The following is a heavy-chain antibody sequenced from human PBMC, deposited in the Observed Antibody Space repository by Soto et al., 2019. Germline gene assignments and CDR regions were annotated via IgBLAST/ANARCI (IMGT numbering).Heavy chain of an antibody. D-gene: IGHD2-15*01. J-gene: IGHJ5*02. Sequence: GASVNVSCKASGYTSTSYAMHWVRQAPGQRLEWMGWINAGNGNTKYSQKFQGRVTITRDTSASTAYMELSSLRSEDTAVYYCARGEGCSGGSCSPINCFDPWGQGTLVTVSS. CDR2: INAGNGNT. CDR1: GYTSTSYA. CDR3: ARGEGCSGGSCSPINCFDP. V-gene: IGHV1-3*01.